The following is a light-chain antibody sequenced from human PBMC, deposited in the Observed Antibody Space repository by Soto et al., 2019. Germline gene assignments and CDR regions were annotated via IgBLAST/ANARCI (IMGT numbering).Light chain of an antibody. CDR1: QSISSN. Sequence: EIVMTHSPATLSVSPGERATLSCRASQSISSNLAWYQQKPGQAPRLLMFRTSSRATGFPARFSGSGSGTEFNLTISSLQSEDSAVYFCQQYNDWPPITFGGGTKVDIK. V-gene: IGKV3-15*01. CDR2: RTS. CDR3: QQYNDWPPIT. J-gene: IGKJ4*01.